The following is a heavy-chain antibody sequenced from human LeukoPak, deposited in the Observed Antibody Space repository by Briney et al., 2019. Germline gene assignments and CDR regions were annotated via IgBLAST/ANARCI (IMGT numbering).Heavy chain of an antibody. Sequence: GGSLRLSCAASGFTVSSNYMSWVRQAPGKGLEWVSVIYSGGGTYYADSVKGRFTISRHNSKNTLYLQMNSLRAEDTAVYYCARELGYCSGGSCHYFDYWGQGTLVTVSS. J-gene: IGHJ4*02. CDR1: GFTVSSNY. D-gene: IGHD2-15*01. CDR2: IYSGGGT. CDR3: ARELGYCSGGSCHYFDY. V-gene: IGHV3-53*04.